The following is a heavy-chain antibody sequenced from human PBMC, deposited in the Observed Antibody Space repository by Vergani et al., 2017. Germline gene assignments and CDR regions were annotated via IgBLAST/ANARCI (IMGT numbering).Heavy chain of an antibody. CDR1: GFSLTTGGAG. D-gene: IGHD3-9*01. Sequence: QINLRESGPTLVKPTQTLTLTCTFSGFSLTTGGAGVGCIRQPPGRALEWLASVYWNDDARYSPSLKSRITITKDTSKNEVILTMATMDPVDTATYYCVHRLGDVDWDGALVVGGRGTMVAVSS. CDR2: VYWNDDA. V-gene: IGHV2-5*01. J-gene: IGHJ3*01. CDR3: VHRLGDVDWDGALVV.